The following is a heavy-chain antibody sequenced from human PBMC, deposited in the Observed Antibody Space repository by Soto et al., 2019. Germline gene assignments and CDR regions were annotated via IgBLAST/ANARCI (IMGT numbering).Heavy chain of an antibody. V-gene: IGHV4-34*01. J-gene: IGHJ4*02. D-gene: IGHD2-15*01. CDR1: GGSFSGYY. CDR3: ARRRYCSGGSCYPHFDY. Sequence: QVQLQQWGAGLLKPSETLSLTCAVYGGSFSGYYWSWIRQPPGKGLAWIGEINHSGSTNYNPSLKSRVTISVDPSKNQFSLKLSSVTAADTAVYYCARRRYCSGGSCYPHFDYGGQGTLVTVSS. CDR2: INHSGST.